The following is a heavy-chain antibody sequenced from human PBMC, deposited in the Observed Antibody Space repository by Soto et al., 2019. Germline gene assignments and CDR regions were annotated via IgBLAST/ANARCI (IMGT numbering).Heavy chain of an antibody. CDR1: GFTCSSFW. CDR3: ARERTTMVRALDV. Sequence: EVQLVESGGGLVQPGGSLRLSCAASGFTCSSFWMNWVRQAPGKGLEWVANIRQDGSEKYYVDSVKGRFTISRDNGKNSLYLQVNSLTPADTAVYYCARERTTMVRALDVWGQGTTVTVSS. J-gene: IGHJ6*02. V-gene: IGHV3-7*01. CDR2: IRQDGSEK. D-gene: IGHD3-10*01.